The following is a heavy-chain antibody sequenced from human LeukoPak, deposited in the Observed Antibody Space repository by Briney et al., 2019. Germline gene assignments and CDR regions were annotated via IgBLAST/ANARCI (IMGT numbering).Heavy chain of an antibody. J-gene: IGHJ3*02. V-gene: IGHV3-7*01. CDR1: GFTFSSYW. D-gene: IGHD6-13*01. CDR2: IKQDGNEK. CDR3: ARPKAGYSTTDAFDI. Sequence: GGSLRLSCEASGFTFSSYWMNWVRQAPGKGLEWVANIKQDGNEKYYVDSVKGRFTISRDNAKNSLYLQMNSLRAEDTAVYYCARPKAGYSTTDAFDIWGQGTEVTVSS.